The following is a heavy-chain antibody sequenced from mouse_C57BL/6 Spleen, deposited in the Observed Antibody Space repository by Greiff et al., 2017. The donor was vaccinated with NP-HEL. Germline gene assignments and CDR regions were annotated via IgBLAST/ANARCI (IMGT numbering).Heavy chain of an antibody. CDR2: ISYDGST. D-gene: IGHD2-5*01. CDR1: GYSITSGYY. Sequence: EVQLQESGPGLVKPSQSLSLTCSVTGYSITSGYYWNWIRQFPGNKLEWLGYISYDGSTNYNPSLKNRISITRDPSKNQFFLKLNSVTTEDTATYYCARDLRYYSNYEEGFDYWGQGTTLTVSS. V-gene: IGHV3-6*01. CDR3: ARDLRYYSNYEEGFDY. J-gene: IGHJ2*01.